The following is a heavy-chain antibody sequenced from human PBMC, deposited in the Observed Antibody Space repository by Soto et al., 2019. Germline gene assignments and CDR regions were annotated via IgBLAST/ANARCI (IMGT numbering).Heavy chain of an antibody. Sequence: QVQLVQSGAEVKKPGASVKVSCKASGYTFIDYGFSWVRQAPGQGLEWMGWISAYSGNTNCAQKFQGRVTMTTDTSTSTGYMELRSLRSDDTAVYFCARVIRGRGASYYYYMDVWGKGTTVTVSS. CDR1: GYTFIDYG. CDR2: ISAYSGNT. J-gene: IGHJ6*03. D-gene: IGHD3-10*01. V-gene: IGHV1-18*01. CDR3: ARVIRGRGASYYYYMDV.